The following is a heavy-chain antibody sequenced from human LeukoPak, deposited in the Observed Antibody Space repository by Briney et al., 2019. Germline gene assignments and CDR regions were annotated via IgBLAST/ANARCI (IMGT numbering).Heavy chain of an antibody. CDR3: AKDRASGDYYDSSGYDY. J-gene: IGHJ4*02. D-gene: IGHD3-22*01. CDR2: ISWNSGSI. CDR1: GFTFDDYA. Sequence: PGGSLRLSCAASGFTFDDYAMHWVRQAPGKGLEWVSGISWNSGSIGYADSVKGRFTISRDNAKNSLYLQMNSLRAEDTALYHCAKDRASGDYYDSSGYDYWGQGTLVTVSS. V-gene: IGHV3-9*01.